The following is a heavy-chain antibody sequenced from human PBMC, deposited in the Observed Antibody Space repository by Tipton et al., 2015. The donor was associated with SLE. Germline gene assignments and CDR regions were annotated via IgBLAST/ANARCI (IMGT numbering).Heavy chain of an antibody. D-gene: IGHD1-26*01. J-gene: IGHJ4*02. CDR2: IHYSGTA. Sequence: TLSLTCTVSGGSVSTTFYYWSWIRQHPEKGLEWIGYIHYSGTAYYNPSLKRRLTISVDPSNNQFSLTLSSVTAADTAVYYCASSSGHSRSYWYFDSWGQGTLVTVSS. CDR3: ASSSGHSRSYWYFDS. CDR1: GGSVSTTFYY. V-gene: IGHV4-31*03.